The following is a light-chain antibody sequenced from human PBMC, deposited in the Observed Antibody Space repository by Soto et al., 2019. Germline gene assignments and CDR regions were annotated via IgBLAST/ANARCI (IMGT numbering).Light chain of an antibody. V-gene: IGKV2-28*01. CDR2: WGS. CDR3: MQGQQTPIT. CDR1: QSLLHSSGNNY. J-gene: IGKJ5*01. Sequence: DIVMTQSPLSLPVTPGEPASMSCRSSQSLLHSSGNNYLDWYVQKPGQSPQLLIYWGSSRASGVPDRFSGSGSGTDFTLKISRVEAEEVGIYYCMQGQQTPITVGQGTRLEIK.